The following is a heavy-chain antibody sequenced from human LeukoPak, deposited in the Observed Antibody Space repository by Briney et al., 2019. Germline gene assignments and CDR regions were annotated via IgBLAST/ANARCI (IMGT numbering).Heavy chain of an antibody. Sequence: GESLKISCKGSGYSFTSYWIGWVRQMPGKGLEWMGIIYPGDSDTRYSPSFQGLVTISADKSISTAYLQWSSLKASDSAMYYCATNTMFRGIHAFDIWGQGTMVTVSS. CDR3: ATNTMFRGIHAFDI. J-gene: IGHJ3*02. CDR2: IYPGDSDT. CDR1: GYSFTSYW. D-gene: IGHD3-10*01. V-gene: IGHV5-51*01.